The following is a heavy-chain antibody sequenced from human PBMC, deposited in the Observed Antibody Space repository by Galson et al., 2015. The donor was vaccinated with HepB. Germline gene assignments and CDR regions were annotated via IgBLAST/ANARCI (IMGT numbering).Heavy chain of an antibody. Sequence: SYGISWVRQAPGQGLEWMGWISAYNGNTNYAQKLQGRVTMTTDTSTSTAYMELRSLRSDDTAVYYCARDEGYYETSGYDYWGQGTLVTVSS. CDR2: ISAYNGNT. CDR3: ARDEGYYETSGYDY. V-gene: IGHV1-18*01. D-gene: IGHD3-22*01. J-gene: IGHJ4*02. CDR1: SYG.